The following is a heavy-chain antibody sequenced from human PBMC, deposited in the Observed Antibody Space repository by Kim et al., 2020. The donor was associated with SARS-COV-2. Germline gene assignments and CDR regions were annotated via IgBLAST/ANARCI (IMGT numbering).Heavy chain of an antibody. Sequence: SETLSLTCTVSGGSISSSSYYWGWIRQPPGKGLEWIGSIYYSGSTYYNPSLKSRVTISVDTSKNQFSLKLSSVTAADTAVYYCARDSIRITMVRGSDYWGQGTLVTVSS. CDR1: GGSISSSSYY. D-gene: IGHD3-10*01. CDR3: ARDSIRITMVRGSDY. J-gene: IGHJ4*02. CDR2: IYYSGST. V-gene: IGHV4-39*07.